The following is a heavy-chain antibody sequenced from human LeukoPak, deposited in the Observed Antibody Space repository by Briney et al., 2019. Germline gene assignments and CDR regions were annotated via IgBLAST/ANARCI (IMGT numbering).Heavy chain of an antibody. V-gene: IGHV3-53*01. CDR1: GFIVSSNY. D-gene: IGHD5-12*01. J-gene: IGHJ4*02. CDR2: IYSGGSI. Sequence: GGSLRLSCAASGFIVSSNYMSWVRQAPGKGLEWVSVIYSGGSIYYADSVKGRFSISRDYSKNTVYLQMNSLRADDTAVYYCARGRGYSGCVPFDYWGQGTLVTVSS. CDR3: ARGRGYSGCVPFDY.